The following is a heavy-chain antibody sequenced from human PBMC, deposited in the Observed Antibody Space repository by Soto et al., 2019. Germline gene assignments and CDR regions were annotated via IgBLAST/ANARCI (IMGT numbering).Heavy chain of an antibody. CDR3: AKHLHYFDY. Sequence: GGSLRLSCAASGFTFSSHAMHWVRQAPGKGLEWVAGIPYDGSNEYYADSVQGRFTISRDNSKNTLYLQLNSLRAEDTAVYYCAKHLHYFDYWGQGTLVTVSS. CDR1: GFTFSSHA. J-gene: IGHJ4*02. V-gene: IGHV3-30*04. CDR2: IPYDGSNE.